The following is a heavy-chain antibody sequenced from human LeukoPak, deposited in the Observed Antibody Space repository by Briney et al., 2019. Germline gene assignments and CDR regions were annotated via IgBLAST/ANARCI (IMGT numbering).Heavy chain of an antibody. CDR1: GGSISSYY. D-gene: IGHD3-10*01. Sequence: SETLSLTCTVSGGSISSYYWSWIRQPPGQGLEWIGYIYYSGSTNYNPSLKSRVTISVDTSKNQFSLKLSSVTAADTAVYYCARGPGGPGSYRAYYYYYMDVWGKGTTVTVSS. CDR3: ARGPGGPGSYRAYYYYYMDV. J-gene: IGHJ6*03. V-gene: IGHV4-59*01. CDR2: IYYSGST.